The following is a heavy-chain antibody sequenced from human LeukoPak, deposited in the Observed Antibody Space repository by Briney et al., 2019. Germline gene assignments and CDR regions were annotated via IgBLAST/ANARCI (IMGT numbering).Heavy chain of an antibody. J-gene: IGHJ4*02. CDR2: INPNSGGT. CDR3: ARDLVEMATTNNY. CDR1: GYTFTSYD. D-gene: IGHD5-24*01. V-gene: IGHV1-2*02. Sequence: ASVKVSCKASGYTFTSYDINWVRQAPGQGLEWMGWINPNSGGTNYAQKFQGRVTMTRDTSISTAYMELSRLRSDDTAVYYCARDLVEMATTNNYWGQGTLVTVSS.